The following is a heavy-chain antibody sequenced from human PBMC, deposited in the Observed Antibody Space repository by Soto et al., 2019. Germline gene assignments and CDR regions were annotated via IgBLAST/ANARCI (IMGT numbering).Heavy chain of an antibody. V-gene: IGHV1-69*13. CDR3: ARGTSNYPSRMEG. Sequence: GASVKVSCKASGGTFSSYAISWVRQAPGQGLEWMGGIIPIFGTANYAQKFQGRVTITADESTSTAYMELSSLRSEDTAVYYCARGTSNYPSRMEGWGQETTGSVSS. J-gene: IGHJ6*01. CDR1: GGTFSSYA. CDR2: IIPIFGTA. D-gene: IGHD1-7*01.